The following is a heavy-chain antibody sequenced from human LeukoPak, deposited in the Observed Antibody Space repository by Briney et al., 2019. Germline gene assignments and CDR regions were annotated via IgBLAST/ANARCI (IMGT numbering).Heavy chain of an antibody. J-gene: IGHJ4*02. CDR1: GGSITSYY. CDR2: IYTSGST. Sequence: PSETLSLTCTVSGGSITSYYWSWIRQPAGKGLEWIGRIYTSGSTNYNPSLKSRVTISVDTSKNQFSLKLSSVTAADTAVYYCARLYSSGWYEGYFDYWGQGTLVTVSS. D-gene: IGHD6-19*01. CDR3: ARLYSSGWYEGYFDY. V-gene: IGHV4-4*07.